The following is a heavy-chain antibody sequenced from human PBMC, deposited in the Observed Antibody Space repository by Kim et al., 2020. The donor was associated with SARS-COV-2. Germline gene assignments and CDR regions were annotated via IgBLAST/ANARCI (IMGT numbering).Heavy chain of an antibody. V-gene: IGHV4-34*01. J-gene: IGHJ4*02. CDR3: ARIWDY. Sequence: NHSGSPTYNPSLESRVTISLDTSKNQFSRKLSSVTAADTAVYYCARIWDYWGQGTLVTVSS. CDR2: NHSGSP.